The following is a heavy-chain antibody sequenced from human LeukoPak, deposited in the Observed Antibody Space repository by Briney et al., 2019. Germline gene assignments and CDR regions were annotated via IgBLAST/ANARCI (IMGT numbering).Heavy chain of an antibody. CDR2: IYDSGST. CDR1: GGSISSYS. CDR3: ARRSTSGKYWDYFDY. V-gene: IGHV4-59*08. Sequence: PSETLSLTCTVSGGSISSYSWTWIRQPPGKGLEWIGYIYDSGSTNYNPSLKSRVTISVDTSKNQFSLKLSSVTAADTAVYYCARRSTSGKYWDYFDYWGQGTLVTVSS. J-gene: IGHJ4*02. D-gene: IGHD1-26*01.